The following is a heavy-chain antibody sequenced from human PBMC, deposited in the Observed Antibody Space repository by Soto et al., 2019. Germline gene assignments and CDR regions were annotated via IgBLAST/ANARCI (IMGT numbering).Heavy chain of an antibody. V-gene: IGHV3-33*01. Sequence: QVQLVESGGGVVQPGRSLRLSCVGSGFPFWHYGMHWVRQAPGKGLEWVAVIWSDGKKESYADFVKGRFAISRDNFKDTLYPQMNSLRAEDTAVYYCARDRDGGWFHMDVWCQGTTVSVSS. CDR2: IWSDGKKE. D-gene: IGHD6-19*01. CDR1: GFPFWHYG. J-gene: IGHJ6*02. CDR3: ARDRDGGWFHMDV.